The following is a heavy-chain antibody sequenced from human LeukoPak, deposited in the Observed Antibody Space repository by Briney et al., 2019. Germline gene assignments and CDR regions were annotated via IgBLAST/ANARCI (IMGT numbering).Heavy chain of an antibody. Sequence: PSETLSLTCTVSGGSISSYYWSWLRQPPGKGLEWIGYIYYSGSTNYNPSLKSRVTISVDTSKNQFSLKLSSVTAADTAVYYCARGATVSYYFDYWGQGTLVTVSS. CDR2: IYYSGST. CDR1: GGSISSYY. D-gene: IGHD4-17*01. J-gene: IGHJ4*02. CDR3: ARGATVSYYFDY. V-gene: IGHV4-59*01.